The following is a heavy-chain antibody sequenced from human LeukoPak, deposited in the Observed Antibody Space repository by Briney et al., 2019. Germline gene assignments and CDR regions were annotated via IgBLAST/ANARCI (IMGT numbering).Heavy chain of an antibody. CDR2: INPNSGGT. CDR3: ARRVQLERWLGNAFDI. J-gene: IGHJ3*02. D-gene: IGHD1-1*01. V-gene: IGHV1-2*06. CDR1: GYTFTGYY. Sequence: ASVKVSCKASGYTFTGYYMHWVRQAPGQGPEWMGRINPNSGGTNYAQKFQGGVTMTRDTSISTAYMELSRLRSDDTAVYYCARRVQLERWLGNAFDIWGQGTMVTVSS.